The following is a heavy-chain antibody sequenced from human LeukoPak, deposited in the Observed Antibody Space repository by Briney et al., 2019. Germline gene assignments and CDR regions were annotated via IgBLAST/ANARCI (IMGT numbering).Heavy chain of an antibody. J-gene: IGHJ4*02. D-gene: IGHD3-10*01. V-gene: IGHV4-39*07. Sequence: SETLSLTCTVSGGSISSSSYYWGWIRQPPGKGLEWIGNIYYSGSTNYNPSLKSRVTMSVDTSKNQFSLKLSSVTAADTAAYYCARDRYYFGSESYFDYWGQGTLVTVSS. CDR3: ARDRYYFGSESYFDY. CDR1: GGSISSSSYY. CDR2: IYYSGST.